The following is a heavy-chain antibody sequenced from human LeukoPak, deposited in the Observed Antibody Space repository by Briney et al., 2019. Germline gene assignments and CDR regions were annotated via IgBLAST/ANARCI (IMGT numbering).Heavy chain of an antibody. V-gene: IGHV4-61*10. J-gene: IGHJ6*03. Sequence: PSETLSLTCTVSGGSISSGSYYWSWIRQPAGKGLEWIGRVYSSGSTDYNPSLKSRLSISVDTSKIQFSLRLSSVTAADTAVYYCAKIVGATPPYYYYYMDVWGKGTTVTVSS. CDR3: AKIVGATPPYYYYYMDV. CDR1: GGSISSGSYY. CDR2: VYSSGST. D-gene: IGHD1-26*01.